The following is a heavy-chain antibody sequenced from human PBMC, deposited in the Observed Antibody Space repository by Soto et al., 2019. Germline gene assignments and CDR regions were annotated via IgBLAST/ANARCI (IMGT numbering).Heavy chain of an antibody. Sequence: ASVKGSCKASGYTFTGYYMHWVRQAPGQGLEWMGWINPNSGGTNYAQKFQGWVTMTRDTSISTAYMELSRLRSDDTAVYYCAREGVDIVATSFDYWGQGTLVTVS. D-gene: IGHD5-12*01. V-gene: IGHV1-2*04. CDR1: GYTFTGYY. J-gene: IGHJ4*02. CDR3: AREGVDIVATSFDY. CDR2: INPNSGGT.